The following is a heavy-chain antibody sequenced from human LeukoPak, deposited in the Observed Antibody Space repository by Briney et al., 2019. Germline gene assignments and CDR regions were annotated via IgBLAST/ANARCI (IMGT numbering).Heavy chain of an antibody. CDR3: ATQGTLTPHNAFDV. D-gene: IGHD2-15*01. CDR2: IYLGDSDT. J-gene: IGHJ3*01. CDR1: GYDFANFW. Sequence: GESLKISCQASGYDFANFWIGWVRQMPGKGLDWMGIIYLGDSDTRYSPSFQGQVTISADKSISTAYLQWTSLKASDTAMYYCATQGTLTPHNAFDVWGQGTMVTASS. V-gene: IGHV5-51*01.